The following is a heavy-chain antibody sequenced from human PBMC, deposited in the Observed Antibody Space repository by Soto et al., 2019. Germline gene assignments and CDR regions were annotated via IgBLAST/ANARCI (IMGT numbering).Heavy chain of an antibody. CDR1: AGTVSNAS. J-gene: IGHJ4*02. D-gene: IGHD5-12*01. CDR2: IKSKTDGGTT. Sequence: CSAAAGTVSNASLPRVRQAPGKGLEWVGRIKSKTDGGTTDYAAPVKGRFTISRDDSKNTLYLQMNSLKTEDTAVYYCTTVYDPVATIAYYFDYWGQGT. CDR3: TTVYDPVATIAYYFDY. V-gene: IGHV3-15*01.